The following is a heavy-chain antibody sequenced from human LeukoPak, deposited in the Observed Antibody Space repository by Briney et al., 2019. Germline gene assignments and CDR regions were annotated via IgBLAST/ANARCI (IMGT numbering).Heavy chain of an antibody. CDR1: GYTFTDYY. J-gene: IGHJ4*02. CDR2: INPKSGDT. Sequence: GASVKVSCKASGYTFTDYYMHWVRQAHGQTFEWLAWINPKSGDTHYTQKFQGRVTVTTDTSITSVYMELSGLQSDDTAVYYCVRDLTGGSGDWGQGTLVTVSS. V-gene: IGHV1-2*02. CDR3: VRDLTGGSGD. D-gene: IGHD6-19*01.